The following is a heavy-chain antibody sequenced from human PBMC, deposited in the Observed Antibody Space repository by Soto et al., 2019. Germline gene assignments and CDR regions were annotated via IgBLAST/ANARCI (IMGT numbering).Heavy chain of an antibody. CDR1: GYTFTSYA. D-gene: IGHD1-7*01. V-gene: IGHV1-3*05. J-gene: IGHJ6*02. Sequence: QVQLVQSGAEEKKPGASVKVSCKASGYTFTSYAMHWVRQAPGQRLEWMGWINAGNGNTKYSQKLQGRVTITRDTSASTASMELSSLRSADTAVYYCASNHLGTTTYGMDVWGQGTTVTVSS. CDR2: INAGNGNT. CDR3: ASNHLGTTTYGMDV.